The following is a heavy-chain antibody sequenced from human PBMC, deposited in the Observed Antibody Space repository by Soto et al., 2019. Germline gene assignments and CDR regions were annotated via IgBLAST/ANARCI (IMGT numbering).Heavy chain of an antibody. J-gene: IGHJ4*02. CDR2: IYYSGST. CDR1: GGSIISYY. Sequence: LSLTCTVSGGSIISYYWSWIRQPPGKVLEWIGYIYYSGSTNYNPSLKSRVTISVDTSKNQFSLKLSSVTAADTAVYYCAGEPLGSSSWYSGEKYWGQGTLVTVSS. V-gene: IGHV4-59*01. CDR3: AGEPLGSSSWYSGEKY. D-gene: IGHD6-13*01.